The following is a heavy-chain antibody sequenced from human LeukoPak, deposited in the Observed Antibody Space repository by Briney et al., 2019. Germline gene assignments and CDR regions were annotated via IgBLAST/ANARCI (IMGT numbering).Heavy chain of an antibody. CDR3: ARDSPSIAARPDYYYYGMDV. D-gene: IGHD6-6*01. Sequence: SVKVSCKASGGTFSSYAISWVRQAPGQGLEWMGRIIPIFGIANYAQKFQGRVTITADKSTSTAYMELSSLRSEDTAVYYCARDSPSIAARPDYYYYGMDVWGQGTTVTVSS. V-gene: IGHV1-69*04. J-gene: IGHJ6*02. CDR1: GGTFSSYA. CDR2: IIPIFGIA.